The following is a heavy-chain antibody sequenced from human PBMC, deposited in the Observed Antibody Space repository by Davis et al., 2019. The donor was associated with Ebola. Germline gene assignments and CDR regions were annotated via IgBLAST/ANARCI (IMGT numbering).Heavy chain of an antibody. V-gene: IGHV4-59*01. J-gene: IGHJ4*02. CDR1: GGSISSYY. CDR3: ATSKNIVATPFDY. D-gene: IGHD5-12*01. CDR2: ISYSGST. Sequence: PSETLSLTCTVSGGSISSYYWSWIRQPPGKGLEYIGYISYSGSTMYKPSLESRVTISVDTSKNQFSLKLSSVTAADTAVYYCATSKNIVATPFDYWGQGTLVTVSS.